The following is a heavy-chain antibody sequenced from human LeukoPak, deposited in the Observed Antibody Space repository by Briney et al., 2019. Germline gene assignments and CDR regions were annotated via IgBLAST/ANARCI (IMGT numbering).Heavy chain of an antibody. Sequence: SETLSLTCTVSGGSISSYYWRRLWQPPGKGLEWIEYVYYSKSTIYSPSLKSRVTISIDTSKNQFSLQLNSVTPEDTAVYYCARERRSGSYPYYYMDVWGKGTTVTVSS. CDR3: ARERRSGSYPYYYMDV. D-gene: IGHD1-26*01. J-gene: IGHJ6*03. V-gene: IGHV4-59*12. CDR1: GGSISSYY. CDR2: VYYSKST.